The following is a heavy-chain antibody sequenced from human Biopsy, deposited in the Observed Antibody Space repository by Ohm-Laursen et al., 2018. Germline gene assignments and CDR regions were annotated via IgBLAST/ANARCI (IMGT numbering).Heavy chain of an antibody. Sequence: TQTLTLTFSFSGFSLSARGMCVSWIRQASGKALEWLARVYWDDYKDYSASLRTKLSISKDTSNDQVVLTVNNVDPADTATYYCARTPILIVSAGLVYRHRRHLQGMDVWGQGIAVTVS. D-gene: IGHD6-13*01. V-gene: IGHV2-70*11. CDR2: VYWDDYK. CDR3: ARTPILIVSAGLVYRHRRHLQGMDV. CDR1: GFSLSARGMC. J-gene: IGHJ6*02.